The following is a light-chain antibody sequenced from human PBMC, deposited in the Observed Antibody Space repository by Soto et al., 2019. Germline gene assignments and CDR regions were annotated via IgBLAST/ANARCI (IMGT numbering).Light chain of an antibody. CDR1: QSVSYN. J-gene: IGKJ4*01. Sequence: EIVMTQSPATLSVSPGETATLSCRASQSVSYNLAWYQQKPGQGPRLLIYGAFTRATGIPARFSGSGSGTECPLTIISLQSEDFAVYYCQQYKNWPPLTFGGGTKVEIK. CDR2: GAF. V-gene: IGKV3-15*01. CDR3: QQYKNWPPLT.